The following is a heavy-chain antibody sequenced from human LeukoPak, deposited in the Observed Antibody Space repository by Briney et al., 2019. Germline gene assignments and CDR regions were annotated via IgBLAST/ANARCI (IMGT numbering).Heavy chain of an antibody. CDR3: ARVQDSLLWFGESPPYGMDV. CDR1: RYTFTGYY. J-gene: IGHJ6*02. D-gene: IGHD3-10*01. Sequence: SVTVSCTASRYTFTGYYMHWVRQAPGQGLEWMGGIIPIFGTANYAQKFQGRVTITADESTSTAYMELSSLRSEDTAVYYCARVQDSLLWFGESPPYGMDVWGQGTTVTVSS. CDR2: IIPIFGTA. V-gene: IGHV1-69*13.